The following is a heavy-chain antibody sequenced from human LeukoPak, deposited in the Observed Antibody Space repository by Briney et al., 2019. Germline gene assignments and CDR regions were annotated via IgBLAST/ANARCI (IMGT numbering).Heavy chain of an antibody. CDR1: GGSISSGSYY. J-gene: IGHJ2*01. CDR2: IYTSGST. CDR3: ARSSFDWLPGHWYFDL. Sequence: PSETLSLTCTVSGGSISSGSYYWSWIRQPAGKGLEWIGRIYTSGSTNYNPSLKSRVTISVDKSKNQFSLKLSSVTAADTAVYYCARSSFDWLPGHWYFDLWGRGTLVTVSS. V-gene: IGHV4-61*02. D-gene: IGHD3-9*01.